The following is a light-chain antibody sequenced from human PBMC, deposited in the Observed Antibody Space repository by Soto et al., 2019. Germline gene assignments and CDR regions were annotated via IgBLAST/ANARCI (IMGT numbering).Light chain of an antibody. J-gene: IGLJ2*01. CDR1: SSDVGGYNY. CDR2: AVS. V-gene: IGLV2-14*01. Sequence: QSALTQPASVSGSPGQSITISCTGTSSDVGGYNYVSWYQQHPGKAPKLMIYAVSNRPSGVSNRFSGSKSGNTASLTISGRQAEDEADYYCSSYTSSSTLVFGGGTQLTV. CDR3: SSYTSSSTLV.